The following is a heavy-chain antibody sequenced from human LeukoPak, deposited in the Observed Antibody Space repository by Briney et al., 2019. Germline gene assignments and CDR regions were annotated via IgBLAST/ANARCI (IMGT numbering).Heavy chain of an antibody. CDR2: IYWNDSK. J-gene: IGHJ4*02. Sequence: SGPTLVNPTRTLTLTCTFSGFSLATSRVGVGWIRQPPGKALEWLALIYWNDSKRYSPSLRSRLTVTKDTSKTQVFLTMTKMDPVDTATYYCAHGYGDYDPYFDYWGQGTLVTVSS. D-gene: IGHD4-17*01. CDR1: GFSLATSRVG. CDR3: AHGYGDYDPYFDY. V-gene: IGHV2-5*01.